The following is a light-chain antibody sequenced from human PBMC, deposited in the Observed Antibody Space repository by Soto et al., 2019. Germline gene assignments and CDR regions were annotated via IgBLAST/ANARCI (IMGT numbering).Light chain of an antibody. CDR2: GAS. V-gene: IGKV3-20*01. J-gene: IGKJ2*01. CDR1: QSVTWYY. Sequence: DIVLTQSPGTLSFSPGERATLSCRAGQSVTWYYVAWYQQKRGQAPSLLIYGASIRSTGVPDRFSGSGSGTDFALTISRLEPEDFAVYYCQQYVSSPYTFGQGPTWRS. CDR3: QQYVSSPYT.